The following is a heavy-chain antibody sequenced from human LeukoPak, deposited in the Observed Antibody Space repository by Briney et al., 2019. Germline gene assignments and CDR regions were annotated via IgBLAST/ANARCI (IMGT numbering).Heavy chain of an antibody. CDR3: ARDRNGYNPLDY. V-gene: IGHV4-30-4*08. D-gene: IGHD5-24*01. Sequence: SETLSLTCTVSGGSISSGDYYWSWIRQPPGKGLEWIGYIYYSGSTYYNPYLKSRVTISVHTSKNQFSLKLSSATAADTAVYYCARDRNGYNPLDYWGQGTLVTVSS. CDR2: IYYSGST. J-gene: IGHJ4*02. CDR1: GGSISSGDYY.